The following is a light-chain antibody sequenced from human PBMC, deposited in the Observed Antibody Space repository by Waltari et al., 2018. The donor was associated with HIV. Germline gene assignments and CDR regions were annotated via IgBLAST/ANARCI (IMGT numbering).Light chain of an antibody. CDR1: SSNIGSNP. V-gene: IGLV1-44*01. CDR2: SNN. J-gene: IGLJ1*01. CDR3: AAWDDSLHGYV. Sequence: QSVLTQPPSASGTPGQRVTISCSGCSSNIGSNPINWYQQLPGTAPKLLIYSNNQWPSGVPDRFSGSKSGTSASLAISGLQSEDEADYYCAAWDDSLHGYVFGSGTKVTVL.